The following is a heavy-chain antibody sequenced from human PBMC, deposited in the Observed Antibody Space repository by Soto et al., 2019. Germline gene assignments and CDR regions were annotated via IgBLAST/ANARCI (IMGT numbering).Heavy chain of an antibody. CDR2: IRTNGGST. CDR3: ARAGFWYGSGIYGYGIDV. Sequence: EVQLVESGGGVVQPGGSLRLSCAASGFTFSSYAMHWVRQAPGKGLEYFSAIRTNGGSTYYANSVKGRFTISRDNSKNTLWLQMGSLRVEDMAVYYWARAGFWYGSGIYGYGIDVWGQGTTVTVSS. J-gene: IGHJ6*02. CDR1: GFTFSSYA. D-gene: IGHD3-10*01. V-gene: IGHV3-64*01.